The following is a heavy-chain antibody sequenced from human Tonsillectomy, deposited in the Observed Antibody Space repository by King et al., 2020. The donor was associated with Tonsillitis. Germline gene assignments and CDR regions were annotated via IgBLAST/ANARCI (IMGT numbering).Heavy chain of an antibody. CDR2: INHSGST. Sequence: VQLQQWGAGLLKPSETLSLTCAVYGGSLSGYYWSWIRQPPGKGLEWIGEINHSGSTNYNPSLKSRVTISAETSKNQFSLKLSSVTAADTARYYCARGASGFFYDTSGARSYYMDVWGKGTTVTVSS. CDR3: ARGASGFFYDTSGARSYYMDV. V-gene: IGHV4-34*01. CDR1: GGSLSGYY. D-gene: IGHD3-22*01. J-gene: IGHJ6*03.